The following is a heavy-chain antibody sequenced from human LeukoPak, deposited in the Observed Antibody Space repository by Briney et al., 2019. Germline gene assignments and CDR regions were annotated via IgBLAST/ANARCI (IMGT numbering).Heavy chain of an antibody. CDR3: ARDIRYGGNSV. D-gene: IGHD4-23*01. CDR1: GGSISSYY. J-gene: IGHJ4*02. V-gene: IGHV4-59*01. Sequence: SETLSLTCTVSGGSISSYYWSWIRQPPGKGLEWIGYIYYSGSTNYNPSLKSRVTISVDMSKNQFSLKLSSVTAADTAVYYCARDIRYGGNSVWGQGTLVTVSS. CDR2: IYYSGST.